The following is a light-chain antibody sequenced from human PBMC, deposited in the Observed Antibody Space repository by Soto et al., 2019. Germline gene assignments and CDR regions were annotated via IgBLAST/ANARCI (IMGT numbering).Light chain of an antibody. CDR2: EVT. J-gene: IGLJ1*01. Sequence: QSSLPHPASLSGSPGQSIAISCTGSSSDVGFYNYISWYQQHPGKVPKLIIYEVTNRPSGVSNRFSGSKSGNTASLTISGLQAEDEADYYCCSYTTSSTRVFGTGTNVTAL. CDR3: CSYTTSSTRV. CDR1: SSDVGFYNY. V-gene: IGLV2-14*01.